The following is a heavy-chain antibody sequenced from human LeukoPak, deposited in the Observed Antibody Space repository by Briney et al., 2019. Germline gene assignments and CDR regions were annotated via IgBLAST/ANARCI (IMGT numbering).Heavy chain of an antibody. CDR3: VGSAPTRDY. CDR1: GGSISSTSYY. J-gene: IGHJ4*02. D-gene: IGHD2-15*01. Sequence: PSETLSLTCTVSGGSISSTSYYWAWIRQPPGKGLEWIGSIYYSGSTNYNPSLKSRVTMSVDTSKNQFSLKLSSVTAADTAVYYCVGSAPTRDYWGQGTLVTVSS. V-gene: IGHV4-39*07. CDR2: IYYSGST.